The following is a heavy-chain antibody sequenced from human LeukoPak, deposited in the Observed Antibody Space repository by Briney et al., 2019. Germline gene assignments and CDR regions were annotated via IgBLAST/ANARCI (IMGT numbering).Heavy chain of an antibody. CDR2: GSTSGST. J-gene: IGHJ4*02. V-gene: IGHV4-4*07. CDR1: GASISSYY. Sequence: PSETLSLTCTVSGASISSYYWSWIRQPAGKGLEWIGRGSTSGSTNYNPSLKSRVTMSVETSKNQFSLKLSSVTAADTAVYYCARDSYFGSGNYYIDYWGQGTLVAVSS. D-gene: IGHD3-10*01. CDR3: ARDSYFGSGNYYIDY.